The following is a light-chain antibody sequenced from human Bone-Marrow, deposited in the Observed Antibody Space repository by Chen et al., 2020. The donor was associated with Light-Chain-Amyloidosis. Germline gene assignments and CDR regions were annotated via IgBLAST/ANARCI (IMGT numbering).Light chain of an antibody. Sequence: EIVLTPSPGTLSLSPGDGDNLSCRASQTISSNYLTWYQQKFGQAPRLLIYGSSSRATGIPDRFTGSGSGTDFTLTINRLEPEDFAMYYCQQYGTSPLTFGGGTKVEIK. J-gene: IGKJ4*01. CDR3: QQYGTSPLT. CDR1: QTISSNY. V-gene: IGKV3-20*01. CDR2: GSS.